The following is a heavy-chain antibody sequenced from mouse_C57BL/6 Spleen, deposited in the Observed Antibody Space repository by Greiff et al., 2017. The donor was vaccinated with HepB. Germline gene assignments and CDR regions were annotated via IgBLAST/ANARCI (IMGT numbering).Heavy chain of an antibody. D-gene: IGHD1-3*01. CDR2: IDPSDSYT. V-gene: IGHV1-50*01. J-gene: IGHJ2*01. CDR3: ARCSSYYFDY. Sequence: VQLQQPGAELVKPGASVKLSCKASGYTFTSYWMQWVKQRPGQGLEWIGEIDPSDSYTNYNQKFKGKATLTVDTSSSTAYMQLSSLTSEDSAVYYCARCSSYYFDYWGQGTTLTVSS. CDR1: GYTFTSYW.